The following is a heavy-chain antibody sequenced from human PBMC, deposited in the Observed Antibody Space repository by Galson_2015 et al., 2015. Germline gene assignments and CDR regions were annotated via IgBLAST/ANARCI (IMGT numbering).Heavy chain of an antibody. CDR1: GFSLSTSGVG. J-gene: IGHJ5*02. V-gene: IGHV2-5*02. CDR2: IYWDDTK. CDR3: AYRPYCNSPTCYWDVAWFGP. Sequence: PALVKPTQPLTLTCTFSGFSLSTSGVGVGWIRQPPGKALEWLALIYWDDTKRYRPSLKSRLTITKDTSKNQVVLTMTNMDPVDTATYYCAYRPYCNSPTCYWDVAWFGPWGQGTLVTVSS. D-gene: IGHD2-2*01.